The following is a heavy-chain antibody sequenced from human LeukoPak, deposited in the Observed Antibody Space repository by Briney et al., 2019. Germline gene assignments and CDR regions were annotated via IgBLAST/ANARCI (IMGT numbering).Heavy chain of an antibody. CDR2: INHSGST. CDR3: ARRIVHYYFDY. V-gene: IGHV4-34*01. J-gene: IGHJ4*02. D-gene: IGHD2/OR15-2a*01. Sequence: PSETLSLTCAVYGGSFSGYYWSWIRQPPGKGLEWIGEINHSGSTNYNPSLKSRVTISVDTSKNQFSLKLSSVTAADTVVYYCARRIVHYYFDYWGQGTLVTVSS. CDR1: GGSFSGYY.